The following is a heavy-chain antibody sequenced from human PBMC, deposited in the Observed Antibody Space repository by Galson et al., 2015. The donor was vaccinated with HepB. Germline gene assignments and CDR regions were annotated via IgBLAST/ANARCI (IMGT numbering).Heavy chain of an antibody. J-gene: IGHJ4*02. V-gene: IGHV3-23*01. D-gene: IGHD5-18*01. CDR2: ISGSGGST. Sequence: SLRLSCAASGFTFSSYAMSWVRQAPGKGLEWVSAISGSGGSTYYADSVKGRFTISRDNSKNTLYLQMNSLRAEDTAVYYCAKVQGYSHGPQGYYFGYWGQGTLVTVSS. CDR3: AKVQGYSHGPQGYYFGY. CDR1: GFTFSSYA.